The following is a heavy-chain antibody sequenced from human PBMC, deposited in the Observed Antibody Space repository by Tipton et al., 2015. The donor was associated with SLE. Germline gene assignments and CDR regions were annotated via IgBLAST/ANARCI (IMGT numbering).Heavy chain of an antibody. V-gene: IGHV3-33*08. CDR1: GFTFSSYA. J-gene: IGHJ2*01. Sequence: SLRLSCAASGFTFSSYAMHRVRQAPGKGLEWVALIWYDGSEKHYVDSVKGRFTISRDNSKNTLYLQMNSLRAEDTAVYYCASPPYYGSGSYRPYWYFDLWGRGTLVTVSS. CDR3: ASPPYYGSGSYRPYWYFDL. CDR2: IWYDGSEK. D-gene: IGHD3-10*01.